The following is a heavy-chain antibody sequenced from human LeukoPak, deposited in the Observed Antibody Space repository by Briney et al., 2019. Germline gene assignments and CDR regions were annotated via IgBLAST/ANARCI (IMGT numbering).Heavy chain of an antibody. Sequence: PGGSLRLSCAASGLTFSIYWMSWVRQAPGKGLEWVANTNQDGSEKYYVDSVKGRFTISRDNAKNSLYLQMNSLRAEDTAVYYCASRHSSGWPSFDYWGQGTLVTVSS. CDR3: ASRHSSGWPSFDY. CDR1: GLTFSIYW. D-gene: IGHD6-19*01. J-gene: IGHJ4*02. CDR2: TNQDGSEK. V-gene: IGHV3-7*03.